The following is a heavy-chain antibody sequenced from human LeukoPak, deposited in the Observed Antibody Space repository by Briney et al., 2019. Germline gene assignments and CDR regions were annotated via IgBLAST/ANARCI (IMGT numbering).Heavy chain of an antibody. V-gene: IGHV1-24*01. CDR1: GYTLTELS. Sequence: GASVKVSCKVSGYTLTELSMHWVRQAPGKGLEWMGGFDPEDGETIYAQKFQGRVTMTEDTSTDTAYMELSSLRSEDTAVYYCAVTPTEAPDTAKVSFDYWGQGTLVTVSS. D-gene: IGHD5-18*01. J-gene: IGHJ4*02. CDR2: FDPEDGET. CDR3: AVTPTEAPDTAKVSFDY.